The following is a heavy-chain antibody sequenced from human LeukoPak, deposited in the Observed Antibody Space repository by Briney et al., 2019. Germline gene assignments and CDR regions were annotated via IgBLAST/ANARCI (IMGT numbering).Heavy chain of an antibody. D-gene: IGHD3-10*02. Sequence: PGGSLRLSCAASGCTFSGSAMHWVRQASGKGLEWVVRIRSKANSYATAYAASVKGRFTISRDDSKNTAYLQMNSLKTEDTAVYYCTRGMLFGVDDYWGQGTLVTVSS. J-gene: IGHJ4*02. CDR1: GCTFSGSA. V-gene: IGHV3-73*01. CDR2: IRSKANSYAT. CDR3: TRGMLFGVDDY.